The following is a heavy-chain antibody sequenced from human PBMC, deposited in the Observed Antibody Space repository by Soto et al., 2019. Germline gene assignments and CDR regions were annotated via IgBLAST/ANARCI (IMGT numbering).Heavy chain of an antibody. CDR2: ISWNSGSI. D-gene: IGHD6-19*01. CDR1: GFTFDDYA. J-gene: IGHJ6*02. V-gene: IGHV3-9*01. Sequence: GGSLRLSCAASGFTFDDYAMHWVRQAPGKGLEWVSGISWNSGSIGYADSVKGRFTISRDNAKNSLYLQMNSLRAEDTALYYCAKDGGDSSGWFGRGYYYYGMDVWGQGTTVTVSS. CDR3: AKDGGDSSGWFGRGYYYYGMDV.